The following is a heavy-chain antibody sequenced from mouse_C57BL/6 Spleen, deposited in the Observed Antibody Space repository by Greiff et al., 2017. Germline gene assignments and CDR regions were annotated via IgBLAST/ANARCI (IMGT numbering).Heavy chain of an antibody. CDR1: GFTFSDYG. D-gene: IGHD4-1*01. V-gene: IGHV5-17*01. Sequence: EVKLVESGGGLVKPGGSLKLSCAASGFTFSDYGMHWVRQAPEKGLEWVAYISCGSSTIYYADTVKGRFTISRDNAKNTLFLQMTSLRSEDTAMYYCAKLGRKGGFDYWGQGTTLTVSS. CDR3: AKLGRKGGFDY. J-gene: IGHJ2*01. CDR2: ISCGSSTI.